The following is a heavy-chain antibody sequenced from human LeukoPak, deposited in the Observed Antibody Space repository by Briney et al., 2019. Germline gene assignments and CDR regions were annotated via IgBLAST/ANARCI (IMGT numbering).Heavy chain of an antibody. J-gene: IGHJ4*02. Sequence: GGSLRLSCAASGFTFSRYSMNWVRQAPGKGLEWVANIKEDGSEKYYVDSVKGRFTISRDNAKNSLSLQVNSLSAEDTAVYYCARSRSGYYEDYWGQGTLVTVSS. D-gene: IGHD3-22*01. CDR3: ARSRSGYYEDY. CDR1: GFTFSRYS. V-gene: IGHV3-7*01. CDR2: IKEDGSEK.